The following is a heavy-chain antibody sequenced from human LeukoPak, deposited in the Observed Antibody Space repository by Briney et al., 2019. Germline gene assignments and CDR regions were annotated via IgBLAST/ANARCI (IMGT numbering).Heavy chain of an antibody. CDR2: ITWNGGST. J-gene: IGHJ4*02. CDR1: RFTFDDYG. V-gene: IGHV3-20*04. D-gene: IGHD3-22*01. CDR3: ARAGYYYDGSDYYPHLDY. Sequence: GGSLRLSCAVSRFTFDDYGMSWVRQAPGKGLEWVSGITWNGGSTGYADSVKGRFTISRDNAKNSLYLQMNSLRAEDTALYYCARAGYYYDGSDYYPHLDYWGQGTLVAVSS.